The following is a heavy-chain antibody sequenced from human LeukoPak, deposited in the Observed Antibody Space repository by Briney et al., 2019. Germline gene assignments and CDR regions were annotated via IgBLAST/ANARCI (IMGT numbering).Heavy chain of an antibody. Sequence: GGSLGLSCAASGFTFTSYAMSWVRQAPGKGLEWVSAISGSGGSTYYADSVKGRFTISRDNSKNTLYLQMNSLRAEDTAVYYCAKGRITPSRTFDYWGQGTLVTVSS. CDR2: ISGSGGST. J-gene: IGHJ4*02. D-gene: IGHD1-14*01. CDR1: GFTFTSYA. CDR3: AKGRITPSRTFDY. V-gene: IGHV3-23*01.